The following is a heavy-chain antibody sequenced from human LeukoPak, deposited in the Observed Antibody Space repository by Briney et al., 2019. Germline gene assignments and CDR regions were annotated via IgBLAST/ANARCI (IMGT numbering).Heavy chain of an antibody. J-gene: IGHJ3*02. CDR2: IYTSGST. Sequence: PSQTLSLTCTVSGGSISSGSYYWSWIRQPAGKGLEWIGRIYTSGSTNYNPSLKSRVTISVDTSKNQFSLKLSSVTAADTAVYYCARHRGYSSSWLDAFDIWGQGTMVTVSS. D-gene: IGHD6-13*01. CDR1: GGSISSGSYY. V-gene: IGHV4-61*02. CDR3: ARHRGYSSSWLDAFDI.